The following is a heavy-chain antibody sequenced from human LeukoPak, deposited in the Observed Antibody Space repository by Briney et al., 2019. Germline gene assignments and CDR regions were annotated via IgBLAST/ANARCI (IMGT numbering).Heavy chain of an antibody. CDR2: IYSGGST. CDR3: AKDLQDYYGSGSYSY. CDR1: GFTVSSNY. D-gene: IGHD3-10*01. J-gene: IGHJ4*02. V-gene: IGHV3-53*05. Sequence: PGGSLRLSCAASGFTVSSNYMSWVRQAPGKGLEWVSVIYSGGSTYYADSVKGRFTISRDNSKNTLYLQMNSLRPEDTAVYYCAKDLQDYYGSGSYSYWGQGTLVTVSS.